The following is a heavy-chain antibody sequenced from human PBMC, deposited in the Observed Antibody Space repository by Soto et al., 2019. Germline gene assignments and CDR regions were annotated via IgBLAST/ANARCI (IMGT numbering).Heavy chain of an antibody. J-gene: IGHJ6*02. CDR3: ARRPHHKFDYYYGMDV. Sequence: QVQLVQSGAEVKKPGSSVKVSCKASRGTFSSYAISWVRQAPGQGLEWMGGIIPIFGTANYAQKFQGRVTITADESTSTAYMELSSLRSEDTAVYYCARRPHHKFDYYYGMDVWGQGTTVTVSS. D-gene: IGHD6-6*01. V-gene: IGHV1-69*12. CDR1: RGTFSSYA. CDR2: IIPIFGTA.